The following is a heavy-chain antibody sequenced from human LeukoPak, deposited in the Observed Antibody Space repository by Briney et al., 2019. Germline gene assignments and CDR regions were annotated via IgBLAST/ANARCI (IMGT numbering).Heavy chain of an antibody. CDR2: IGGSGVRT. D-gene: IGHD5-24*01. V-gene: IGHV3-23*01. CDR3: ARSSRDGYNLIDYMDV. CDR1: GFTFTTYG. J-gene: IGHJ6*03. Sequence: PGGSLRLSCSASGFTFTTYGMNWVRQAPGKGLEWVSGIGGSGVRTYYADSVKGRFTISRDNSRNTVYLQMKSLRDEDTAVYYCARSSRDGYNLIDYMDVWGKGTSVTVSS.